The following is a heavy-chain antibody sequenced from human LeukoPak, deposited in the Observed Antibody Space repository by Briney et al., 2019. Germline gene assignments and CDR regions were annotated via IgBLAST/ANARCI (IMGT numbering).Heavy chain of an antibody. V-gene: IGHV1-8*01. CDR3: ARALRFLEWLDYYYYMDV. CDR1: GYTFTSYD. Sequence: ASVKVSCKASGYTFTSYDINWVRQATGQGLEWMGWMNPNSGNTGYAQKFQGRVTMTRNTSISTAYMELSSLRSEDTAVYYCARALRFLEWLDYYYYMDVWCKGTTVTVSS. CDR2: MNPNSGNT. D-gene: IGHD3-3*01. J-gene: IGHJ6*03.